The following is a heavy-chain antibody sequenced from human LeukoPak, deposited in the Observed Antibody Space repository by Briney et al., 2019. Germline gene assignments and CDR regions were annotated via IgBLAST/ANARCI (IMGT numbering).Heavy chain of an antibody. Sequence: SETLSLTCAVSGYSISSGYYWGWIRQPPGKGLEWIGSIYHSGSTYYNPSRKSRVTISVDTSKNQFSLKLSSVTAADTAVYYCARRRSSSSRTNYYFDYWGQGTLVTVSS. D-gene: IGHD6-6*01. CDR3: ARRRSSSSRTNYYFDY. CDR1: GYSISSGYY. CDR2: IYHSGST. V-gene: IGHV4-38-2*01. J-gene: IGHJ4*02.